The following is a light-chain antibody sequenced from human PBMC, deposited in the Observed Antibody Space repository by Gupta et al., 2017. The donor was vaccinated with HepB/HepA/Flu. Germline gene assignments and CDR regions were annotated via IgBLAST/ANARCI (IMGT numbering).Light chain of an antibody. CDR3: QQRNSYPLT. V-gene: IGKV1-9*01. J-gene: IGKJ3*01. CDR2: AAS. CDR1: QGISSY. Sequence: DIQLTQSPSFLSASVGDRVTITCRTSQGISSYLAWYQQKPGKVPKLLIYAASTLQSGVPSRFSGSGSGTEFTLTISSLQPEDFATYYCQQRNSYPLTFGPGTKVDIK.